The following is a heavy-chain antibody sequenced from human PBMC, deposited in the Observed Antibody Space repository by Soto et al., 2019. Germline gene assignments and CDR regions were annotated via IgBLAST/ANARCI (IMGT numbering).Heavy chain of an antibody. CDR1: GYSFTSYW. CDR2: IYPGDSDT. Sequence: PGESLKISCKGSGYSFTSYWIGWVRQMPGKGLEWMGIIYPGDSDTRYSPSFQGQVTISADKSISTAYLQWSSLKASDTAMYYCATQSRGRRGLWGDSANNSLDPWGQGTLVTVSS. V-gene: IGHV5-51*01. D-gene: IGHD2-21*02. CDR3: ATQSRGRRGLWGDSANNSLDP. J-gene: IGHJ5*02.